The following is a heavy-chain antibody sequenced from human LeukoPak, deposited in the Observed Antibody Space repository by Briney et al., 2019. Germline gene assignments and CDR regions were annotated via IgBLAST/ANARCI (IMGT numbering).Heavy chain of an antibody. CDR2: LYSSGRT. CDR1: GGSMMSQY. CDR3: AGNPWYLHYDL. J-gene: IGHJ4*02. Sequence: PSETLSLTCSVSGGSMMSQYWSWIRQPAGKGLEWIGRLYSSGRTNYNPSLKRRVTMSVDTSKNQFSLKLTSVTAADTAVYYCAGNPWYLHYDLWGQGTLVTVSS. V-gene: IGHV4-4*07. D-gene: IGHD4-23*01.